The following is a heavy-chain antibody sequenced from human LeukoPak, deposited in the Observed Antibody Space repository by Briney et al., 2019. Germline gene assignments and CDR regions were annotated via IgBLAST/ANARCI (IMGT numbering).Heavy chain of an antibody. CDR3: ARHLAVADAFDI. Sequence: SETLSLTCTVSGGSISSSSYYWGWLRQPPGRGLGWLGSIFYSGSTYYNPSFKSRVTISVDTSKNQFSLKMSSVTAADTAVYYCARHLAVADAFDIWGEGTMVTVSS. CDR2: IFYSGST. J-gene: IGHJ3*02. V-gene: IGHV4-39*01. CDR1: GGSISSSSYY. D-gene: IGHD6-19*01.